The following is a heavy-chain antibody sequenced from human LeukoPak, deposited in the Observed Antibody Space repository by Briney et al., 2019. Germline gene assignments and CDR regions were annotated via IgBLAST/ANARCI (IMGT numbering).Heavy chain of an antibody. CDR3: ARGVATDY. Sequence: ASVKVSCKTSGYTFISYDINWVRPATGQGLEWMGWMNPNSGNTGYAQQFQGRVTLTRNTSISTAYMELNSLRSEDTAVYYCARGVATDYWGQGTLVTVSS. CDR2: MNPNSGNT. J-gene: IGHJ4*02. V-gene: IGHV1-8*03. CDR1: GYTFISYD.